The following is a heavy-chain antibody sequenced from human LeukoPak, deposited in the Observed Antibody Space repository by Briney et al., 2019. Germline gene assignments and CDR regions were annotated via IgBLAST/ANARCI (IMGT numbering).Heavy chain of an antibody. V-gene: IGHV1-8*01. CDR2: MNPNSCNT. CDR3: ARKPLFRGYYFDY. CDR1: GYTFTRYD. Sequence: ASVTVSCKASGYTFTRYDINWLRQPTGQGRDWMGWMNPNSCNTGYAQKFQGRVTMTRNTFISTAYMELSSLRSEDTAVYYCARKPLFRGYYFDYWGQGTLVTVSS. J-gene: IGHJ4*02. D-gene: IGHD3-16*01.